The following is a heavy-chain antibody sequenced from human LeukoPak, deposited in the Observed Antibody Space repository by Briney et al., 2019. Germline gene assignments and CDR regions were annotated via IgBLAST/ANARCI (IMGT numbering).Heavy chain of an antibody. Sequence: GGSLRLSCVASRFTFSDYYMSWIRQAPGKGLGWISYIGTSDTHTYYADSVKGRFTISRDNAKNSLFLQMDSLTADDTAMYYCARDGRLDYWGQGTLVTVSS. CDR2: IGTSDTHT. CDR1: RFTFSDYY. CDR3: ARDGRLDY. J-gene: IGHJ4*02. V-gene: IGHV3-11*01.